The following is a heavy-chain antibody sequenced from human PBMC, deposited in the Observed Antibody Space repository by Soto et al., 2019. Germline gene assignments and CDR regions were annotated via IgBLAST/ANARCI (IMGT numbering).Heavy chain of an antibody. Sequence: EVQLVESGGGLVQPGGSLRLSCAASGFTFSSYNMNWVRQAPGKGLEWVSYISSSSSTIYYADSVKGRITISRDNAKNSLYLQMNSLRDEDTAVYYCARDLGYGDPTWPYFDYWGQGTLVTVSS. CDR3: ARDLGYGDPTWPYFDY. V-gene: IGHV3-48*02. CDR1: GFTFSSYN. J-gene: IGHJ4*02. CDR2: ISSSSSTI. D-gene: IGHD4-17*01.